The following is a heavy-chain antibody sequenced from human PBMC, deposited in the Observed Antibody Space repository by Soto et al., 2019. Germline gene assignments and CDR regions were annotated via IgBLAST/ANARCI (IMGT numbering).Heavy chain of an antibody. V-gene: IGHV4-59*03. D-gene: IGHD3-16*01. Sequence: SETLSLTCTVSGGSISSYDVNWIRQPPGKGLEGIGYIDYSGSTIYNPSLKSRVTMSVDTSKNPFSLKLSSVTAADTAVYCCAKKGDGPWYFDYWGQGTLVTVSS. CDR3: AKKGDGPWYFDY. CDR1: GGSISSYD. J-gene: IGHJ4*02. CDR2: IDYSGST.